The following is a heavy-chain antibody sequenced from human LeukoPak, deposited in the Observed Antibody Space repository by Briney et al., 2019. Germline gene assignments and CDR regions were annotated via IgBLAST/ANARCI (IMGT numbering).Heavy chain of an antibody. CDR1: GGSISSYY. V-gene: IGHV4-59*01. D-gene: IGHD4-17*01. CDR2: IYYSGST. CDR3: ARDRDFYGDPGIFDY. Sequence: PSETLSLTCTVSGGSISSYYWSWIRQPPGKGLEWIGYIYYSGSTNYNPSLKNRVTISVDTSKNQFSLKLSSVTAADTAVYYCARDRDFYGDPGIFDYWGQGTLVTVSS. J-gene: IGHJ4*02.